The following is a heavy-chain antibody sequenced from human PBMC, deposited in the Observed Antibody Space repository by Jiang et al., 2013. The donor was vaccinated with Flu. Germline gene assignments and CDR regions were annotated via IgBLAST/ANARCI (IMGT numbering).Heavy chain of an antibody. CDR1: GYTLTELS. Sequence: AEVKKPGASVKVSCKVSGYTLTELSVHWVRQAPGKGLEWMGGFDPEDGETIYAQKFQGRVTMTEDTSTDTAYMELSSLRSEDTAVYYCATRVRIQLWFYXFDPGAREPWSPSPQ. D-gene: IGHD5-18*01. CDR2: FDPEDGET. V-gene: IGHV1-24*01. J-gene: IGHJ5*02. CDR3: ATRVRIQLWFYXFDP.